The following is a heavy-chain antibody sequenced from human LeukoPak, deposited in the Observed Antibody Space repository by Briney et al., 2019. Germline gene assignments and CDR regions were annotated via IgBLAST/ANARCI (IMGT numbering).Heavy chain of an antibody. Sequence: ASVKVSCKTSGYSFTNYYTHWVRQAPGQGLEWMGWINPNSGGINYAQKFQGRVTLTRDTSIRTTYTELSSLRSDDTAVYFCARDLGWELVLDQWGQGTLVTVSS. D-gene: IGHD1-26*01. CDR2: INPNSGGI. J-gene: IGHJ4*02. CDR1: GYSFTNYY. CDR3: ARDLGWELVLDQ. V-gene: IGHV1-2*02.